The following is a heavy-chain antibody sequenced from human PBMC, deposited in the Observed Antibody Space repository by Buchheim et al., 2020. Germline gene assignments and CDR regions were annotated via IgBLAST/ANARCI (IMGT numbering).Heavy chain of an antibody. J-gene: IGHJ4*02. Sequence: EVQLLESGGGLVQPGGSLRLSCAASEFTFSDFGMTWVRQASGKGLKWVSAITGSGGSTYYADSVKGRFTISRDNSKNTLCLQMNSRRAEDTAVYYCARTVNSGWRDIDYWGQGTL. CDR3: ARTVNSGWRDIDY. CDR1: EFTFSDFG. V-gene: IGHV3-23*01. CDR2: ITGSGGST. D-gene: IGHD6-19*01.